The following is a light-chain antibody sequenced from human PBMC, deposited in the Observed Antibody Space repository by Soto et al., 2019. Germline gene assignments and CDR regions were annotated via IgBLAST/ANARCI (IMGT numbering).Light chain of an antibody. Sequence: EIVLTQSPGTLSLSPGERATLSCRASQSVSSSYLAWYQQKPGQAPRLLIYGASSRATGIPDRFSGSGSGTDFTLTSSRLEPEDFAVYYCQQSRGTFGQGTKLEIK. CDR2: GAS. V-gene: IGKV3-20*01. CDR3: QQSRGT. J-gene: IGKJ2*02. CDR1: QSVSSSY.